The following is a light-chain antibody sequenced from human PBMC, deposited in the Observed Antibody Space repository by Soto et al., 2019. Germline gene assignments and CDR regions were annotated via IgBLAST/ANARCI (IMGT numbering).Light chain of an antibody. V-gene: IGKV3-20*01. CDR3: QQYASSPHT. CDR2: GTS. CDR1: QSVGNNY. Sequence: EIVLTQSPGTVSLSPGEIATLSCRASQSVGNNYLAWYQKKRGQAPMLLISGTSRRATAVLDRFSGSGAGTDFSLTISRLEPEVSAVYYCQQYASSPHTFGQRTKLEIK. J-gene: IGKJ2*01.